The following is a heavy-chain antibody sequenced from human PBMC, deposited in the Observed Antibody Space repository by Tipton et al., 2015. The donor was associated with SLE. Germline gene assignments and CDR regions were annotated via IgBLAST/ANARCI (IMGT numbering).Heavy chain of an antibody. CDR1: GFTFSSYG. CDR3: ARESASGWSPHYFDY. Sequence: SLRLSCAASGFTFSSYGMHWVRQAPGKGLEWVAFIRYDGSNKYYADSVKGRFTISRDNAKNSLYLQMNSLRAEDTAVYYCARESASGWSPHYFDYWGQGTLVTASS. D-gene: IGHD6-19*01. J-gene: IGHJ4*02. V-gene: IGHV3-30*02. CDR2: IRYDGSNK.